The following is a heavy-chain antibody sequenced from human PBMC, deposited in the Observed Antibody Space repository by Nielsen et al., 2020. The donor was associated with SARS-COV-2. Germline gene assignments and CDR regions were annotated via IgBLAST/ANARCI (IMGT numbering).Heavy chain of an antibody. CDR2: IKQDGSEK. CDR1: GFTFSSYW. Sequence: GESLKISCAASGFTFSSYWMSWVRQAPGKGLEWVANIKQDGSEKYYADSVKGRFTISRDNAKNSLYLQMNSLRAEDTALYYCAKEDDWKIFDYWGQGTLVTVSS. D-gene: IGHD3-3*01. CDR3: AKEDDWKIFDY. V-gene: IGHV3-7*03. J-gene: IGHJ4*02.